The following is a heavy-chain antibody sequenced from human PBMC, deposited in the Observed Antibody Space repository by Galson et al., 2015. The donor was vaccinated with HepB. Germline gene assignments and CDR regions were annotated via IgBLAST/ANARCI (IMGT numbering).Heavy chain of an antibody. CDR3: ARYYGSYYYMDV. CDR1: GFTFSSYS. J-gene: IGHJ6*03. V-gene: IGHV3-21*01. Sequence: SLRLSCAASGFTFSSYSMNWVRQAPGKGLEWVSSISSSSSYIYYADSVKGRFTISRDNAKNSLYLQMNSLRAEDTAVYYCARYYGSYYYMDVWGEGTTVTVSS. D-gene: IGHD3-10*01. CDR2: ISSSSSYI.